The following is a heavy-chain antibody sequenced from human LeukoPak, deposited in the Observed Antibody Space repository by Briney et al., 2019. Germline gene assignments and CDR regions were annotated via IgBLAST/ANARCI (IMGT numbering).Heavy chain of an antibody. CDR2: LTSSTSYT. Sequence: GGSLRLSCAASGFTFSDYHMTWIRQAPGKGLECVSYLTSSTSYTYYADSVQGRFTISRDNAKNSLFLQLNSLRAEDTAVYYCARKTYYYDSGSYSKSYYFDYWGQGTLVTVSS. CDR1: GFTFSDYH. CDR3: ARKTYYYDSGSYSKSYYFDY. D-gene: IGHD3-10*01. J-gene: IGHJ4*02. V-gene: IGHV3-11*06.